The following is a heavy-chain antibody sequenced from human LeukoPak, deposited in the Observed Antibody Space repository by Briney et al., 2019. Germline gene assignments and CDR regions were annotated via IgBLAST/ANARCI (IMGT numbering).Heavy chain of an antibody. J-gene: IGHJ4*02. CDR3: AISLDLAVAGNDY. CDR1: GFTFTSYA. Sequence: GGSLRLSCAASGFTFTSYAVSWVRQAPGKGLEWVSGVSGSGGTTYYADSAKGRFTISRDNSKNTVCLQMNSLRAEDTAVYYCAISLDLAVAGNDYWGQGTQVTVSS. V-gene: IGHV3-23*01. D-gene: IGHD6-19*01. CDR2: VSGSGGTT.